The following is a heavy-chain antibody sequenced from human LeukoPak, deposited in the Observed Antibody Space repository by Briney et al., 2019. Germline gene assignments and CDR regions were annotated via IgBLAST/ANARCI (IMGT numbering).Heavy chain of an antibody. CDR2: INDDGSGT. CDR1: GFTFSGYW. Sequence: GGSLRLSCAASGFTFSGYWMHWVRQAPGKGLVRVSRINDDGSGTNYDDSVKGRFTISRDNAKNTLYLQMNSLRVEDTAVYYCARGGYIYGPATLGALDIWGPGTMVPVSS. V-gene: IGHV3-74*01. D-gene: IGHD5-18*01. J-gene: IGHJ3*02. CDR3: ARGGYIYGPATLGALDI.